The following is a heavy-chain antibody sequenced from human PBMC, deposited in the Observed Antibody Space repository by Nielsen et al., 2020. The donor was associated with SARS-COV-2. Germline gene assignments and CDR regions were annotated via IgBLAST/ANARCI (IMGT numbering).Heavy chain of an antibody. CDR2: IYYSGST. CDR3: AVWSVTTGHFDY. J-gene: IGHJ4*02. V-gene: IGHV4-61*08. CDR1: GGSISSGGYY. Sequence: GSLRLSCTVSGGSISSGGYYWSWIRQHPGKGLEWIGYIYYSGSTNYNPSLKSRVTISVDTSKNQFSLKLSSVTAADTAVYYCAVWSVTTGHFDYWGQGTLVTVSS. D-gene: IGHD4-11*01.